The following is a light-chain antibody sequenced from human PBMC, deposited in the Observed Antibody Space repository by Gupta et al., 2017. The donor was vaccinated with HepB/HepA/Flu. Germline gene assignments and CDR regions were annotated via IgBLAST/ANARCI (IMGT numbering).Light chain of an antibody. CDR3: QVSDSGSDYPV. Sequence: SYVLTQPPSVSVAPGKTARITCGANNIGHKSVHWYQQKTGQAPALVVHDDGDRPSGIPERFSCSNFGNTATLIISRVEAGDEADDYCQVSDSGSDYPVFGGGTKLTVL. CDR1: NIGHKS. CDR2: DDG. J-gene: IGLJ2*01. V-gene: IGLV3-21*03.